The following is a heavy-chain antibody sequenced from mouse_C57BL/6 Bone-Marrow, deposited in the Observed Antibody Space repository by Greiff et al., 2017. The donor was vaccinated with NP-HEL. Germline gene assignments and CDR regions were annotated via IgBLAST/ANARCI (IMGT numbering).Heavy chain of an antibody. CDR1: GYTFTSYW. J-gene: IGHJ2*01. CDR2: IYPGSGST. D-gene: IGHD1-1*01. V-gene: IGHV1-55*01. CDR3: ARPHYYGSSLFDY. Sequence: VQLQQSGAELVKPGASVKMSCKASGYTFTSYWITWVKQRPGQGLEWIGDIYPGSGSTNYNEKFKSKATLTVDTSSSTAYMQLSSLTSEDSAVYYCARPHYYGSSLFDYWGKGTTLTVSS.